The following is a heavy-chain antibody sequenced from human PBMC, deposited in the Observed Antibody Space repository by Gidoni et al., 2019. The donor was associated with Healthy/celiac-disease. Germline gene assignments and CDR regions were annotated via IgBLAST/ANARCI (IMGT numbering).Heavy chain of an antibody. D-gene: IGHD2-2*01. CDR2: ISRSSSYI. J-gene: IGHJ4*02. CDR3: ARDPLAEYQLIHPFDY. CDR1: GFPFSSYS. V-gene: IGHV3-21*01. Sequence: EVQLVESGGGLVKPGGSLRLSCAASGFPFSSYSMNWVRQPPGKGLEWVSSISRSSSYIYYADSGKCRFNISRDNAKNSLYLQMNSLRAEDTAVYYCARDPLAEYQLIHPFDYWGQGTLVTVSS.